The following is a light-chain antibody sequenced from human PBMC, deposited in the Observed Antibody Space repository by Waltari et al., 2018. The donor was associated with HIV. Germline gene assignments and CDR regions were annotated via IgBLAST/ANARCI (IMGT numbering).Light chain of an antibody. CDR2: WAS. CDR3: QQYYSTPPYT. Sequence: DLVMTQSPDSLAVSLGERATIKCKSSKSVFYSSNNKNYLAWYQQKPGQSPKLLIYWASTRESGVPDRFSGSGSGTDFTLTISSLQAEDVAVYYCQQYYSTPPYTFGQGTKLEIK. CDR1: KSVFYSSNNKNY. J-gene: IGKJ2*01. V-gene: IGKV4-1*01.